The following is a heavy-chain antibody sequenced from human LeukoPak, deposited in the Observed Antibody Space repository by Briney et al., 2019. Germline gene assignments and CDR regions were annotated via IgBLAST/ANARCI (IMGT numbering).Heavy chain of an antibody. Sequence: SQTLSLTCTVSGGSISSGSYYWSWIRQPAGKGLEWIGRIYTSGSTNYNPSLKSRVTISVDTSKNQFSLKLSSVTAADTAVYYCARAKQSGGFDYWGRGTLVTVSS. V-gene: IGHV4-61*02. CDR1: GGSISSGSYY. CDR3: ARAKQSGGFDY. J-gene: IGHJ4*02. CDR2: IYTSGST. D-gene: IGHD6-25*01.